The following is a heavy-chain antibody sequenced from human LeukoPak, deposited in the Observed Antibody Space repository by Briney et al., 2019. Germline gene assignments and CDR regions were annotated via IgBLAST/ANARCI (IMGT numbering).Heavy chain of an antibody. Sequence: SETLSLTCTVSGASISSYFWSWIRQPAGKGLEWIGRFYPSGNTNYSRSLESRVTMSVDTSRNQLSLEVRSVTAADTAVYYCARDSGSINYFYGMDVWGQGATVPVSS. CDR1: GASISSYF. J-gene: IGHJ6*02. V-gene: IGHV4-4*07. D-gene: IGHD1-26*01. CDR2: FYPSGNT. CDR3: ARDSGSINYFYGMDV.